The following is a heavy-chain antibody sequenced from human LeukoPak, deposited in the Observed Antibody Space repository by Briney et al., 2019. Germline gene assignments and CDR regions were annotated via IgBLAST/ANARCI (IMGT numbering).Heavy chain of an antibody. CDR3: ASLSRATMIVEGDQH. V-gene: IGHV1-69*04. CDR2: IIPILGIA. Sequence: ASVKVSCKASGRTFSSYAISWVRQAPGQGLEWMGRIIPILGIANYAQKFQGRVTITADKSTSTAYMELSSLRSEDTAVYYCASLSRATMIVEGDQHWGQGTLVTVSS. CDR1: GRTFSSYA. D-gene: IGHD3-22*01. J-gene: IGHJ1*01.